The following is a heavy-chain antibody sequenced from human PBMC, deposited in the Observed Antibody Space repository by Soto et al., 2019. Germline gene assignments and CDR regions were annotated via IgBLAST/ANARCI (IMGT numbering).Heavy chain of an antibody. D-gene: IGHD6-13*01. CDR1: GFTFGSYA. V-gene: IGHV3-23*01. CDR3: ARRSSSWDFDY. J-gene: IGHJ4*02. CDR2: IRGSGGST. Sequence: EVQLLESGGGLLQLGGSLRLSCAASGFTFGSYAMNWVRQAPGKGLEWVSVIRGSGGSTYYADSVKGRFTISRVNSKHTLYLQMNSLRAEDTAVYYCARRSSSWDFDYWGQGTLVTVSS.